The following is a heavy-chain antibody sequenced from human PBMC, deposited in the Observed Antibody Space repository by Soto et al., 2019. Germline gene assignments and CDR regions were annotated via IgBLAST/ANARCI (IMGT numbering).Heavy chain of an antibody. D-gene: IGHD2-21*02. V-gene: IGHV3-7*03. CDR3: ARDHLILPAHDFFYGSDV. CDR2: IPQEGVDG. J-gene: IGHJ6*02. Sequence: GGSLRLSCEVSGFTFSMYSMSWVRQSPGKGLEWVAKIPQEGVDGHYADSVKGRFTISRDNGKNSLYLQLNNLRAEDTAVYYCARDHLILPAHDFFYGSDVWGRGATVTVSS. CDR1: GFTFSMYS.